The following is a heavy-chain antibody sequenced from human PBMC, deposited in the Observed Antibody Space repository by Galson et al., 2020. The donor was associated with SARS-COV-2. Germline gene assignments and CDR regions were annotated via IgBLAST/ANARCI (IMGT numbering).Heavy chain of an antibody. Sequence: SETLSLTCNVSGGSISSNSYYWAWILQSPGKGLEWIGTIYYSATTYYNPSPKSRVTMSVDTSKNQFSLRLGYVTAADTAIYYCATISLQYDAFDIWGQGTMVAVAS. D-gene: IGHD2-21*02. CDR1: GGSISSNSYY. CDR3: ATISLQYDAFDI. J-gene: IGHJ3*02. CDR2: IYYSATT. V-gene: IGHV4-39*01.